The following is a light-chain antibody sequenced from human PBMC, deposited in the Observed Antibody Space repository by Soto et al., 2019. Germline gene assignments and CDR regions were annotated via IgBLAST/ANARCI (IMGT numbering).Light chain of an antibody. CDR1: SSDVGGYNF. Sequence: QSALTQPASVSGSPGQSITISCTGTSSDVGGYNFVSWYQQHPGKAPKLMIYEVSNRPSGVSNRFSGSKSGNTASLTISGLQAEDEADYYCSSYTSSGTLVFGGGTKRTVL. V-gene: IGLV2-14*01. CDR3: SSYTSSGTLV. CDR2: EVS. J-gene: IGLJ2*01.